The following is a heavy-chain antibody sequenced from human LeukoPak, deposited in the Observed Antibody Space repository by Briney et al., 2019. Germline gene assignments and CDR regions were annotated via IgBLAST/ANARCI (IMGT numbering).Heavy chain of an antibody. J-gene: IGHJ6*02. CDR3: ARVIGYCSSSSCYRVYYGMDV. Sequence: PSETLSFTCTVSGDSISSYYWSWIRQPPGKGLEWIGYIHYSGSTNYNPSLKSRVTISIDTSKNQFSLKLSAVTAADTAVYYCARVIGYCSSSSCYRVYYGMDVWGQGTTVTVSS. CDR1: GDSISSYY. CDR2: IHYSGST. D-gene: IGHD2-2*02. V-gene: IGHV4-59*01.